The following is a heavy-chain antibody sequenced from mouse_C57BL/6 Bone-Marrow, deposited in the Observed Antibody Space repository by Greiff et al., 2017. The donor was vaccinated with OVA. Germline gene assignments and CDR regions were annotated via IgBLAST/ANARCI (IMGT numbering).Heavy chain of an antibody. D-gene: IGHD2-2*01. CDR2: IDPSDSYT. J-gene: IGHJ1*03. V-gene: IGHV1-50*01. CDR3: ARDPYGYDRGRYFDV. Sequence: QVQLQQPGAELVKPGASVKLSCKASGYTFTSYWMQWVKQRPGQGLEWIGEIDPSDSYTNYNQKFKGKATLTVDTSSSTAYMQLSSLTSEGSAVYYCARDPYGYDRGRYFDVWGTGTTVTVSS. CDR1: GYTFTSYW.